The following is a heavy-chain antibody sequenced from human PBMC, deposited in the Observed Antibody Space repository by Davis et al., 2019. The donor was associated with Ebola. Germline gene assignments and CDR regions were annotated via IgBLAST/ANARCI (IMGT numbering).Heavy chain of an antibody. CDR2: ISYDGSNK. D-gene: IGHD2-15*01. J-gene: IGHJ3*02. CDR1: GFTFSSYA. V-gene: IGHV3-30-3*01. CDR3: ARVRGYPADAFDI. Sequence: GESLKISCAASGFTFSSYAMHWVRQAPGKGLEWVAVISYDGSNKYYADSVKGRFPISRDNSKNTLYLQMNSLRAEDTAVYYCARVRGYPADAFDIWGQGTMVTVSS.